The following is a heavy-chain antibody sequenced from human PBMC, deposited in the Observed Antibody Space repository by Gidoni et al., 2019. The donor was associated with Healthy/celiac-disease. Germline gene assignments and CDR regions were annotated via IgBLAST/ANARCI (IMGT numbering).Heavy chain of an antibody. CDR2: IYSGGST. D-gene: IGHD2-2*02. CDR3: ARDLNTGSWYTGGYFDY. CDR1: GFTVSSNY. V-gene: IGHV3-53*01. Sequence: EVQLVESGGGLIQPGGSLRLSCAASGFTVSSNYMSWVRQAPGKGLEWGSVIYSGGSTYYADSVKGRFTISRDNSKNTLYLQMNSLRAEDTAVYYCARDLNTGSWYTGGYFDYWGQGTLVTVSS. J-gene: IGHJ4*02.